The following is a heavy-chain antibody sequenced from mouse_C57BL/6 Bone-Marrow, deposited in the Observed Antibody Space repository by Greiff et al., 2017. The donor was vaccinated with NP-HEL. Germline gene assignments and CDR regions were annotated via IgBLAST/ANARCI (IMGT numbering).Heavy chain of an antibody. CDR1: GYTFTDYE. J-gene: IGHJ3*01. D-gene: IGHD2-12*01. Sequence: QVHVKQSGAELVRPGASVTLSCKASGYTFTDYEMHWVKQTPVHGLEWIGAIDPETGGTAYNQKFKGKAILTADKSSSTAYMELRSLTSEDSAVYYCTRLRRWFAYWGQGTLVTVSA. CDR3: TRLRRWFAY. V-gene: IGHV1-15*01. CDR2: IDPETGGT.